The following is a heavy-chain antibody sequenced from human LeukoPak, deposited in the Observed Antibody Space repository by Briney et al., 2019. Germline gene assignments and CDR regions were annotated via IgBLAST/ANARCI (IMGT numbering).Heavy chain of an antibody. Sequence: SETLSLTCTVSGGSISSGSYYWSWIRQPAGKGLEWIGRIYTRGSTNYNPSLKSRVTISVDTSKNQFSLKLSSVTAADTAVYYCARARRSGYDLGYWGQGILVTVSS. CDR2: IYTRGST. D-gene: IGHD5-12*01. CDR1: GGSISSGSYY. V-gene: IGHV4-61*02. J-gene: IGHJ4*02. CDR3: ARARRSGYDLGY.